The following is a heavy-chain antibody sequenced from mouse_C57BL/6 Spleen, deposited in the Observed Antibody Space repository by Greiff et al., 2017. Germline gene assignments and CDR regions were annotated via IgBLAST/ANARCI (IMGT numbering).Heavy chain of an antibody. D-gene: IGHD1-1*01. CDR2: IWSGGST. CDR3: ARKGYYGSSYDWFAY. V-gene: IGHV2-2*01. CDR1: GFSLTSYG. J-gene: IGHJ3*01. Sequence: QVQLQQSGPGLVQPSQSLSITCTVSGFSLTSYGVHWVRQSPGKGLEWLGVIWSGGSTDYNAAFISRLSISKDNSKSQVFFKMNSLQADDTAIYYCARKGYYGSSYDWFAYWGQGTLVTVSA.